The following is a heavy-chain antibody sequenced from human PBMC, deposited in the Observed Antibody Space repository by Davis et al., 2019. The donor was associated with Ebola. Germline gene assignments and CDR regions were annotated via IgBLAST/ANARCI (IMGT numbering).Heavy chain of an antibody. Sequence: GGSLRLSCAASGFTFSSSAMSWVRQAPGKGLEWVSAISGSGGSTYYADSVKGRFTISRDNSKNTLYLQRNSLRAEDTAVYYCAKDQYSGTYYDWFDPWGQGTLVTVSS. V-gene: IGHV3-23*01. CDR1: GFTFSSSA. D-gene: IGHD1-26*01. CDR2: ISGSGGST. J-gene: IGHJ5*02. CDR3: AKDQYSGTYYDWFDP.